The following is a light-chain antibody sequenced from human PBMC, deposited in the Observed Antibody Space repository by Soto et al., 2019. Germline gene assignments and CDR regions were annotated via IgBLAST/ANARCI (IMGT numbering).Light chain of an antibody. CDR3: SSYTSSSTLYV. V-gene: IGLV2-14*01. CDR1: SSDIGGYNY. Sequence: QSALTQPASVSGSPGQSITISCTGTSSDIGGYNYVSWYQQHPGKAPKLMIYEVSNRSSGISNRFSGSKSGNTASLTISGLQAEDEADYYCSSYTSSSTLYVFGTGTKV. CDR2: EVS. J-gene: IGLJ1*01.